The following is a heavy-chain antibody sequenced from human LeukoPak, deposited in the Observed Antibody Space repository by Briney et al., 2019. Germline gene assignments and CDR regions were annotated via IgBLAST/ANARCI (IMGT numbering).Heavy chain of an antibody. J-gene: IGHJ4*02. CDR3: ARQTGSGLFTLP. D-gene: IGHD3/OR15-3a*01. CDR2: IYYTGNT. V-gene: IGHV4-39*01. Sequence: SETMSLTCTVSGGSISSYYWGWIRQPPGKGLEWIGSIYYTGNTYYNASLKSRVTISIDTSKNQISLRLTSVTAADTAMYYCARQTGSGLFTLPGGQGTLVTVSS. CDR1: GGSISSYY.